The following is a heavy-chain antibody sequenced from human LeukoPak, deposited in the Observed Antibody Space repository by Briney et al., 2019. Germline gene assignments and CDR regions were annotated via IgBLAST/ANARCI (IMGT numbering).Heavy chain of an antibody. CDR1: GGSFRSYY. CDR2: NYYSGST. V-gene: IGHV4-59*01. J-gene: IGHJ3*02. Sequence: SQTLALTRAVSGGSFRSYYWSWIRQPPGKGREWIGDNYYSGSTNYNPSLKSRVTMSVDTSKNHVSLNLNSVTAADTAVYYCARDRSSSYKGSFDIWGQGTMVTVSS. CDR3: ARDRSSSYKGSFDI. D-gene: IGHD3-22*01.